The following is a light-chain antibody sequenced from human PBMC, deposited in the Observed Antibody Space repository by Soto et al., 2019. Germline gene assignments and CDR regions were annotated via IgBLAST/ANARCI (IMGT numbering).Light chain of an antibody. V-gene: IGKV3-20*01. CDR1: QSVSSNY. J-gene: IGKJ5*01. CDR2: VAS. CDR3: QQYGSSPPYT. Sequence: EIVLTQSPGTLSLSPGEGATLSCRASQSVSSNYLAWYQQKPGQAPRLLIFVASNRASDIPDRFSGSGSGTDFTLTISRLEPEDFAVYYCQQYGSSPPYTFGQGTRLEIK.